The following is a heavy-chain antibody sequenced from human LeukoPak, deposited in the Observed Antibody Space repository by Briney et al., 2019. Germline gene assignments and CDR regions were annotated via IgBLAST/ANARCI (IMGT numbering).Heavy chain of an antibody. V-gene: IGHV4-34*01. J-gene: IGHJ3*02. CDR1: GGSFSGYY. CDR3: AREGYSPDAFDI. D-gene: IGHD6-13*01. CDR2: INHSGST. Sequence: SETLSLTCAVYGGSFSGYYWSWIRQPPGKGLEWIGEINHSGSTNYNPSLKSRVTISVDTSKNQFSLKLSSVTAADTAVYYCAREGYSPDAFDIWGQGTMVTVSS.